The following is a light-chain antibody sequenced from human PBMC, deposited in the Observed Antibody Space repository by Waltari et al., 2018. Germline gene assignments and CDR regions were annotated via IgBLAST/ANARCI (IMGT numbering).Light chain of an antibody. CDR2: WAS. Sequence: DIVMTQSPDSLPLSLGERATITGKSSQNLLYSINNKNYLAWYQQKPGQSPRLLFYWASIRDSGVPDRFSGSGSGTEFTLTISSLQASDVAVYFCQQYFSIPYTFGPGTKVDIK. J-gene: IGKJ3*01. CDR1: QNLLYSINNKNY. CDR3: QQYFSIPYT. V-gene: IGKV4-1*01.